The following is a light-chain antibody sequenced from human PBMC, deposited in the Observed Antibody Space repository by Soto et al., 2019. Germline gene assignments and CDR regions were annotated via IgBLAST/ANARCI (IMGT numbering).Light chain of an antibody. CDR2: DAS. J-gene: IGKJ5*01. V-gene: IGKV3-11*01. CDR1: QSVSNF. CDR3: QQRANWPLTT. Sequence: EIVLTQSPATLSLSPGERATLSCRASQSVSNFLAWYQQKPGQAPRLLIYDASNRATGIPARFSGSGSGTDFTLTICSLEPEDFAIYYCQQRANWPLTTFGHGTRLEIK.